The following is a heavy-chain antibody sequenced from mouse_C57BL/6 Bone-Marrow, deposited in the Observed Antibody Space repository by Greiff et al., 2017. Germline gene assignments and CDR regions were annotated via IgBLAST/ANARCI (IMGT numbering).Heavy chain of an antibody. V-gene: IGHV1-81*01. CDR1: GYTFTSYG. Sequence: VQLQESGAELARPGASVKLSCKASGYTFTSYGISWVKQRTGQGLEWIGEIYPRSGNTYYNEKFKGKATLTADKSSSRAYMELRSLTSEDSAVYFCARSGYYGSSYFDYWGQGTTLTVSS. CDR3: ARSGYYGSSYFDY. J-gene: IGHJ2*01. D-gene: IGHD1-1*01. CDR2: IYPRSGNT.